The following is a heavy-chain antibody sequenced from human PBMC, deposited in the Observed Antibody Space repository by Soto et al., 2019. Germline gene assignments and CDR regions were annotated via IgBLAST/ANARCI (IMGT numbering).Heavy chain of an antibody. CDR1: GGSISSSSYY. CDR3: ARHQNCGSGSFDY. V-gene: IGHV4-39*01. D-gene: IGHD3-10*01. CDR2: IYYSGST. Sequence: PSETLSLTCTVSGGSISSSSYYWGWIRQPPGKGLEWIGSIYYSGSTYYNPSLKSRVTISVDTSKNQFSLKLSSVTAADTAVYYCARHQNCGSGSFDYWGQGTLVTVSS. J-gene: IGHJ4*02.